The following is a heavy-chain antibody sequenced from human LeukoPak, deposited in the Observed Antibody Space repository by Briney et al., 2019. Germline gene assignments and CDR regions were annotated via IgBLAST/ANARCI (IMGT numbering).Heavy chain of an antibody. J-gene: IGHJ4*02. V-gene: IGHV1-18*01. D-gene: IGHD4-17*01. CDR2: IRAYNGNT. CDR1: GYTLTELS. CDR3: ARDRPSLGAVTTGDY. Sequence: ASVKVSCKVSGYTLTELSMHWVRQAPGQGLEWLGWIRAYNGNTNYAQKLQGRVTMTTDTSTSTAYMELRSLRSDDTAVYYCARDRPSLGAVTTGDYWGQGTLVTVSS.